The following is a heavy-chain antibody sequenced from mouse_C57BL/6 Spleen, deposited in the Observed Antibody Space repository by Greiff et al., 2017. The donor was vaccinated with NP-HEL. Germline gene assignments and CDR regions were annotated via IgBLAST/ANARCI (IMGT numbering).Heavy chain of an antibody. CDR3: ARPGSSCEWYFDV. J-gene: IGHJ1*03. Sequence: EVQGVESGGGLVKPGGSLKLSCAASGFTFSDYGMHWVRQAPEKGLEWVAYISSGSSTIYYADSVKGRFTISRDNAKITLFLQMTSLRSEDTAMYYGARPGSSCEWYFDVWGTGTTVTVSS. CDR2: ISSGSSTI. D-gene: IGHD1-1*01. V-gene: IGHV5-17*01. CDR1: GFTFSDYG.